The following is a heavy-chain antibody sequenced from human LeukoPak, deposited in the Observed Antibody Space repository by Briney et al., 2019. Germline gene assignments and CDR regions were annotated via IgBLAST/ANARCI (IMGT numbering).Heavy chain of an antibody. D-gene: IGHD6-13*01. CDR3: ARVGKYSRTYYFDY. Sequence: ASVKVSRKASGYTFTGYYMHWVRQAPGQGLEWMGWINPNSGGTNYAQKFQGRVTMTRDTSISTAYMELSRLRSDDTAVYYCARVGKYSRTYYFDYWGQGTLVTVSS. CDR2: INPNSGGT. J-gene: IGHJ4*02. V-gene: IGHV1-2*02. CDR1: GYTFTGYY.